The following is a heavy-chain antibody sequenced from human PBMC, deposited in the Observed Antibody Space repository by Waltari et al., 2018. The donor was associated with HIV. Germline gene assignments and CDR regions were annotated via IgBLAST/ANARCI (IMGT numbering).Heavy chain of an antibody. Sequence: QVQLEESGGRVVQPGRSLRLTCVASGFKFSTSGMHWLRQAPGKGLEWVAVISYNGLNKYYVDSVKGRFTISRDNSNSTLFLQMSSLRPDDTAVYYCAKDLVTRGFFYFYGMHVWGQGTTVTVSS. CDR2: ISYNGLNK. CDR1: GFKFSTSG. V-gene: IGHV3-30*18. D-gene: IGHD2-15*01. J-gene: IGHJ6*02. CDR3: AKDLVTRGFFYFYGMHV.